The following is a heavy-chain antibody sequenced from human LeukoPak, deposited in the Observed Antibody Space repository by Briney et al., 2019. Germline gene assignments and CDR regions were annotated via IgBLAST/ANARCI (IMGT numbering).Heavy chain of an antibody. CDR3: ARVREVYDSSGVDY. V-gene: IGHV1-46*01. CDR1: GYTFSGYF. CDR2: INPSGGST. J-gene: IGHJ4*02. D-gene: IGHD3-22*01. Sequence: ASVKVSCRASGYTFSGYFMHWVRQAPGQGLEWMGIINPSGGSTSYAQKFQGRVTMTRDTSTSTVYMELSSLRSEDTAVYYCARVREVYDSSGVDYWGQGTLVTVSS.